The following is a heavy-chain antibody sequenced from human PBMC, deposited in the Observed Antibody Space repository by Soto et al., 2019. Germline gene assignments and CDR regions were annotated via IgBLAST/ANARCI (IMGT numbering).Heavy chain of an antibody. CDR2: IYSGGST. CDR3: ARSDSSGYYEPGVGWFDP. Sequence: EVQLVESGGGLIQPGGSLRLPCAASGFTVSSNYMSWVRQAPGKGLEWISVIYSGGSTYYADSVKGRFTISRDNSKNTLYLQMNSLRAEDTAVYYCARSDSSGYYEPGVGWFDPWGQGTLVTVSS. D-gene: IGHD3-22*01. J-gene: IGHJ5*02. CDR1: GFTVSSNY. V-gene: IGHV3-53*01.